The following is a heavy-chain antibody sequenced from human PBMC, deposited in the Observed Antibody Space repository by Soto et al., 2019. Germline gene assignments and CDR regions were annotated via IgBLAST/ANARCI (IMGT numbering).Heavy chain of an antibody. CDR1: GGSISSYY. CDR3: ARRYGSCFDY. J-gene: IGHJ4*02. V-gene: IGHV4-59*08. D-gene: IGHD5-18*01. Sequence: QVQLQESGPGLVKPSETLSLTCTVSGGSISSYYWSWIRQPPGKGLEWIGYIYYSGSTNYNPSLXSXXXIXXDTSKNQSSVKLSSVTAADTAVYYCARRYGSCFDYWGQGTLVTVSS. CDR2: IYYSGST.